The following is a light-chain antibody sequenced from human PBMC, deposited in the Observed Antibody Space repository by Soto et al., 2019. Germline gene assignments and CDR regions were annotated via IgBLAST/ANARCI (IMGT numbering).Light chain of an antibody. CDR3: QSYDSSLSSAV. CDR1: SSNIGAGYD. CDR2: GNS. V-gene: IGLV1-40*01. Sequence: QSVLTQPPSVSGAPGQRVTISCTGSSSNIGAGYDVHWYQQLPGTAPKLLIYGNSNRPSGVPDRFSGSKSVTSASLAITGLQAEDEADYYCQSYDSSLSSAVFGGGTQLTVL. J-gene: IGLJ7*01.